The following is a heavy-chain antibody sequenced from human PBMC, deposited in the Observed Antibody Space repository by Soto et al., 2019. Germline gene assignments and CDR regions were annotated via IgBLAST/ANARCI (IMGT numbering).Heavy chain of an antibody. Sequence: PGGSLRLSCEASGFTFNNYALSWVRQAPGKGLEWVSTISDGVGTTYYADSVKGRFTLSRDNSMNTLYLQMNSLRAEDTAVYYCAKGSSDYRPYYFDNWGQGTLVTVSS. CDR2: ISDGVGTT. J-gene: IGHJ4*02. V-gene: IGHV3-23*01. CDR1: GFTFNNYA. CDR3: AKGSSDYRPYYFDN. D-gene: IGHD3-22*01.